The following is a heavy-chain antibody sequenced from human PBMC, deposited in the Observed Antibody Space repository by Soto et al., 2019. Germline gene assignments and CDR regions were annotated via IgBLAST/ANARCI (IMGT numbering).Heavy chain of an antibody. J-gene: IGHJ4*02. Sequence: SETLSLTCAVSGGSISSSNWWSWVRQPPGKGLEWIGEIYHSGSTNYNPSLKSRVTISVDKSKNQFSLKLSSVTAADTAVYYCARLRNCISTSCYVLYFDYWGQGTLVT. CDR3: ARLRNCISTSCYVLYFDY. CDR1: GGSISSSNW. V-gene: IGHV4-4*02. D-gene: IGHD2-2*01. CDR2: IYHSGST.